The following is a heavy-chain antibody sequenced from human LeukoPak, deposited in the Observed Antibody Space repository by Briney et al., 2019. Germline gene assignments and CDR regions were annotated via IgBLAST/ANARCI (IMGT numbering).Heavy chain of an antibody. D-gene: IGHD4-17*01. CDR2: IWYDGSNK. Sequence: QAGGSRRLSCAASGFTFSSYGMHWVRQAPGKGLEWVAVIWYDGSNKYYADSVKGRFTISRDNSKNTLYLQMNSLRAEDTAVYYCARGGRDGDYFDYWGQGTLVTVSS. CDR3: ARGGRDGDYFDY. V-gene: IGHV3-33*01. J-gene: IGHJ4*02. CDR1: GFTFSSYG.